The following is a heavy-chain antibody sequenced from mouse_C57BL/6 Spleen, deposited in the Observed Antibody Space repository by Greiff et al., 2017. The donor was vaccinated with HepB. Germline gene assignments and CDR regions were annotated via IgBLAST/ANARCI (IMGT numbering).Heavy chain of an antibody. D-gene: IGHD4-1*01. CDR2: ISNKANGYTT. V-gene: IGHV7-3*01. J-gene: IGHJ2*01. Sequence: EVKLMESGGGLAQPGGSLSLSCAASGFTFTDYYMSWVRQPPGKALEWLGFISNKANGYTTEYSASVKGRFTISRDNSQSILYLQMNALGAEDSATYYCARSPSGTEDGWGQGATLTVSS. CDR3: ARSPSGTEDG. CDR1: GFTFTDYY.